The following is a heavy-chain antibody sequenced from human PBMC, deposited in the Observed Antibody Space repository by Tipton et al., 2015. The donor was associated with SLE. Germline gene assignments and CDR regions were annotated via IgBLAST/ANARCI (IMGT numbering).Heavy chain of an antibody. D-gene: IGHD3-16*01. V-gene: IGHV4-31*03. CDR1: GGSISSSSYY. CDR2: SYYSGST. J-gene: IGHJ4*02. CDR3: ARDQDGGARFDY. Sequence: TLSLTCTVSGGSISSSSYYWGWIRQPPGKGLEWIGYSYYSGSTYYNPSLKSRVRISVDTSNNQFSLKLTSVTAADTAVYYCARDQDGGARFDYWGQGILVTVSS.